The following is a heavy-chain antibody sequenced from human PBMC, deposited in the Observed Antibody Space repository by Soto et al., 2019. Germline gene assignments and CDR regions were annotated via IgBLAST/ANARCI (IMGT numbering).Heavy chain of an antibody. CDR1: GFSLTTTGVG. Sequence: QITLKESGPTLVKPTQTLTLTCTFSGFSLTTTGVGVGWIRQPPGKALEWLAIIYWDDDKRYSPSLKSRLTITKDTSKNQVVLTMTYMDPVDTATYFCAHRAVLCSGGTCYSHPFELWGQGTLLTVSS. J-gene: IGHJ4*02. V-gene: IGHV2-5*02. CDR2: IYWDDDK. D-gene: IGHD2-15*01. CDR3: AHRAVLCSGGTCYSHPFEL.